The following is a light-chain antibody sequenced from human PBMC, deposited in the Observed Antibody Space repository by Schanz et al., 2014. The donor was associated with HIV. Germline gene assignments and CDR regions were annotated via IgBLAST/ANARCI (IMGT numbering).Light chain of an antibody. Sequence: DIQMTQSPSTLSASVGDRVTITCRASQSISGWLAWYQQKPGQAPHLLIYQASTLQTGVSSRFSGSGSGTEFTLTISGLQPDDFATYYCQQCVTYPYSFGQGTQLEIK. CDR2: QAS. V-gene: IGKV1-5*03. J-gene: IGKJ2*03. CDR3: QQCVTYPYS. CDR1: QSISGW.